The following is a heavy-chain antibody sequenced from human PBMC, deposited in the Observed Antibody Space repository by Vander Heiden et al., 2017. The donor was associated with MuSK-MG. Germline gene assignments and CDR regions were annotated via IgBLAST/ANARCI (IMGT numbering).Heavy chain of an antibody. CDR1: GFTFSSYW. Sequence: EVQLVESGGGLVQPGGSLRPSCAASGFTFSSYWMSWVRQAPGKGLEWVANIKQDGSEKYYVDSVKGRFTISRDNAKNSLYLKMNSLRAEDTAVCYCARDPTGYFDYWGQGTLVTVSS. CDR2: IKQDGSEK. CDR3: ARDPTGYFDY. V-gene: IGHV3-7*01. D-gene: IGHD4-17*01. J-gene: IGHJ4*02.